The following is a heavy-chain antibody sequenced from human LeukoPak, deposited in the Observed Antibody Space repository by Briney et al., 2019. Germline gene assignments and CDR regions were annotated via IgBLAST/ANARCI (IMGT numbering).Heavy chain of an antibody. CDR2: IYSDGST. Sequence: PGGSLRLSCAASGFTVSSNYMSWVRQAPGKGLEWVSVIYSDGSTYYADSVKGRFTISRDNSKNTLYLQMNSLRAEDTAVYYCAREIVGATIDWGQGTLVTVSS. J-gene: IGHJ4*02. D-gene: IGHD1-26*01. V-gene: IGHV3-53*01. CDR1: GFTVSSNY. CDR3: AREIVGATID.